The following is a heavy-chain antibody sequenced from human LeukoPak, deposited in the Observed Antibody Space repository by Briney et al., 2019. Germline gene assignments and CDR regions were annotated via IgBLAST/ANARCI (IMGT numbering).Heavy chain of an antibody. V-gene: IGHV3-30*02. CDR2: IRYDGSNK. D-gene: IGHD3-10*01. Sequence: GGSLRLSCAASGFTFSSYGMHWVRQAPGKGLEWVAFIRYDGSNKFYADSVKGRSTISRDNSKNTLYLQMNSLRAEDTAVYYCAKDLDYYGSGSYTFDYWGQGTLVTVSS. CDR3: AKDLDYYGSGSYTFDY. CDR1: GFTFSSYG. J-gene: IGHJ4*02.